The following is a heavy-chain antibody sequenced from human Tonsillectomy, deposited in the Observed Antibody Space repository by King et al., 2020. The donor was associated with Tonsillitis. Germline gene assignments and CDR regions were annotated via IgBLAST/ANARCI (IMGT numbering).Heavy chain of an antibody. D-gene: IGHD6-13*01. CDR2: LWYDGSNK. CDR1: GFTFSSYD. Sequence: VQLVESGGGVVQPGRSLRLSCAASGFTFSSYDMHWVRQAPGKGLEWVAVLWYDGSNKYYADSVKGRFTISRDNSKNTLYLQMNSLRAEDTAVYYCARDLRVPQAGSWYKYYYGMDVWVQGTTVTVSS. CDR3: ARDLRVPQAGSWYKYYYGMDV. J-gene: IGHJ6*02. V-gene: IGHV3-33*01.